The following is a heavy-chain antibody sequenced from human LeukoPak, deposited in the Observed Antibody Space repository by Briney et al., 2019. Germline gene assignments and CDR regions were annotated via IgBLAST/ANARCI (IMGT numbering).Heavy chain of an antibody. CDR3: ARGCYSSFDY. V-gene: IGHV6-1*01. J-gene: IGHJ4*02. CDR2: TYYRSKWNT. CDR1: GDSLSNNNVA. Sequence: SQTLSLTYAISGDSLSNNNVAWNWIRQSPSRGLEWLGRTYYRSKWNTDYAVSVKSRITINSDTSKNQFSLQLNSVTPEDTAVYHCARGCYSSFDYWDQGTLVTVSS. D-gene: IGHD5-18*01.